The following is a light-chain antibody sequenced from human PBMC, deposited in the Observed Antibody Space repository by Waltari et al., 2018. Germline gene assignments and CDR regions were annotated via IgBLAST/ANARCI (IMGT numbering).Light chain of an antibody. Sequence: QSALTQPASVSGTPGPSIPISFTGTPSVFGNYNLVPWYQHHPGKAPKLMICEVIKRPSGVSDRFSGSKSGNTASLTISGLQAEDEADYYCCSYAGSGTYVFGTGTKVTVL. CDR3: CSYAGSGTYV. V-gene: IGLV2-23*02. CDR1: PSVFGNYNL. CDR2: EVI. J-gene: IGLJ1*01.